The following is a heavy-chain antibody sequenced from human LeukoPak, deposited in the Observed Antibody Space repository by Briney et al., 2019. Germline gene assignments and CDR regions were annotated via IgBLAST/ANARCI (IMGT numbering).Heavy chain of an antibody. Sequence: SETLSLTCTVSGGSISSGSYYWSWIRQPAGKGLEWIGCIYTSGSTNYNPSLKSRVTISVDTSKNQFSLKLSSVTAADTAVYYCARARTLESYYGGAQYYFDYWGQGTLVTVSS. CDR2: IYTSGST. D-gene: IGHD1-26*01. V-gene: IGHV4-61*02. CDR1: GGSISSGSYY. CDR3: ARARTLESYYGGAQYYFDY. J-gene: IGHJ4*02.